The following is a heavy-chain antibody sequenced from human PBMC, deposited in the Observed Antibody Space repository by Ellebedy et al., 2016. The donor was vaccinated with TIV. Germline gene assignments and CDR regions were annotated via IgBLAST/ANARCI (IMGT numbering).Heavy chain of an antibody. Sequence: ASVKVSCKASGYAFIRHAMSWVRHAPGQGLEWMGWIHTYTGSPNYARAFTGRFVFSLNTSVSTTYLQISNLKPEDTGIYYSARFPQDPDFGELEIMFDSWGQGTLVTVSS. CDR2: IHTYTGSP. V-gene: IGHV7-4-1*02. CDR1: GYAFIRHA. CDR3: ARFPQDPDFGELEIMFDS. J-gene: IGHJ4*02. D-gene: IGHD3-10*01.